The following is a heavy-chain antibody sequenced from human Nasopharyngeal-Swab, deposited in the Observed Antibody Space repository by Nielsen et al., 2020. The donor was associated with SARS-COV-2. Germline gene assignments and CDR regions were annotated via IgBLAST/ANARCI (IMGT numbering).Heavy chain of an antibody. Sequence: SETLSLTCAVYGGSFSGYYWSWIRQPPGKGLEWIGEISHYGSTNYNPSLKSRVTISVDTSKNQFSLKLSSVTAADTAVYYCARDLWRGYDILTGSDAFDIWGQGTMVTVSS. CDR3: ARDLWRGYDILTGSDAFDI. J-gene: IGHJ3*02. CDR2: ISHYGST. D-gene: IGHD3-9*01. V-gene: IGHV4-34*01. CDR1: GGSFSGYY.